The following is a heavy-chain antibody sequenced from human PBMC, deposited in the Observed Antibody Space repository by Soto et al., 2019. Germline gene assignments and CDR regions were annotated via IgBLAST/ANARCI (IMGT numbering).Heavy chain of an antibody. D-gene: IGHD3-10*01. Sequence: PGESLKISCKGSGYSFTSYWIGWVRQMPGKGLEWKGIIYPGDSDTRYSPSFQGQVTISADKSISTAYLQWSSLKASDTAMYYCARPSSVLLWFGEFFPHLDYGMDVWGQGTTVTVSS. CDR2: IYPGDSDT. J-gene: IGHJ6*02. CDR3: ARPSSVLLWFGEFFPHLDYGMDV. CDR1: GYSFTSYW. V-gene: IGHV5-51*01.